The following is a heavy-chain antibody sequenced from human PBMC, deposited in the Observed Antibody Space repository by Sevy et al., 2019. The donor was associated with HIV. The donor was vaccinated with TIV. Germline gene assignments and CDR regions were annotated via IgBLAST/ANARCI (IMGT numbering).Heavy chain of an antibody. CDR1: GYIFSDYW. J-gene: IGHJ4*02. CDR3: ARGGSDGNY. CDR2: INPASGAT. V-gene: IGHV1-2*02. D-gene: IGHD5-12*01. Sequence: ASVKVSCKASGYIFSDYWIYWVRQAPGQGFEWMGWINPASGATVSGQKFQGRVAMTGDTSINTAYMELYRLTSDDTAGYYCARGGSDGNYWGQGSLVTVSS.